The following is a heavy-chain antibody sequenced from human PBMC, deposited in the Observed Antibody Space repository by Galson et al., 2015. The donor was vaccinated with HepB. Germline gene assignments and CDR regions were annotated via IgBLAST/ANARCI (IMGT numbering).Heavy chain of an antibody. J-gene: IGHJ3*02. CDR2: ISWNSGSI. CDR3: AKGIAVAGTDDAFDI. Sequence: PLRLSCAASGFTFDDYDMHWVRQAPGKGLEWVSDISWNSGSIGYADSVKGRFTISRDTAKNSLYLRMNSLGAEDTALYYCAKGIAVAGTDDAFDIWGQGTMVTVSS. CDR1: GFTFDDYD. D-gene: IGHD6-19*01. V-gene: IGHV3-9*01.